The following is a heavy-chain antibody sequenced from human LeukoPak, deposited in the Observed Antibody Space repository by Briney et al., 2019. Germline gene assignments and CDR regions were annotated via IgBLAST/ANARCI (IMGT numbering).Heavy chain of an antibody. CDR1: GGSISSGDYY. CDR2: IYYSGST. J-gene: IGHJ6*03. D-gene: IGHD6-6*01. V-gene: IGHV4-61*08. CDR3: ARTSPLVQGYMDV. Sequence: PSETLSLTCTVSGGSISSGDYYWSWIRQPPGKGLEWIGYIYYSGSTNYNPSLKSRVTISVDTSKNQFSLKLSSVTAAGTAVYYCARTSPLVQGYMDVWGKGTTVTVSS.